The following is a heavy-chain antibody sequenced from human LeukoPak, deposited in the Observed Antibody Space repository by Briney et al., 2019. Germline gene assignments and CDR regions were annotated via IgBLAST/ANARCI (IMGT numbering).Heavy chain of an antibody. J-gene: IGHJ4*02. D-gene: IGHD3-10*01. V-gene: IGHV1-2*02. CDR3: ARRAYGSGSYHFDY. CDR2: INPNSGGT. CDR1: GYTFTGYY. Sequence: ASVKVSCKASGYTFTGYYMHWVRQAPGQGLEWMGCINPNSGGTKYAQKFQGGVTLTRDTSISTAYMELSRLRSDDTAVYYCARRAYGSGSYHFDYWGQGTLVTVSS.